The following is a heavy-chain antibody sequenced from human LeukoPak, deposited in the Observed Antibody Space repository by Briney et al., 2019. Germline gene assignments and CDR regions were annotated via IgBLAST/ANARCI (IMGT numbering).Heavy chain of an antibody. Sequence: NPSETLSLTCTVSGGSISSSSYYWGWIRQPLGKGLEWIGSIYYSGSTYYNPSLKSRVTISVDTSKNQFSLKLSSVTAADTAVYYCASSVVVAATDAFDIWGQGTMVTVSS. D-gene: IGHD2-15*01. J-gene: IGHJ3*02. CDR2: IYYSGST. CDR1: GGSISSSSYY. CDR3: ASSVVVAATDAFDI. V-gene: IGHV4-39*01.